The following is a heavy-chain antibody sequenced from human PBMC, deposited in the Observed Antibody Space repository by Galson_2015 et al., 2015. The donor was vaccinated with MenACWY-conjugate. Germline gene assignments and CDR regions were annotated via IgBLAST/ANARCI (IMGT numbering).Heavy chain of an antibody. CDR2: IIPIFGAA. J-gene: IGHJ5*02. Sequence: SVKVSCKASGGTFSSYGISWVRQAPGQGLEWMGAIIPIFGAANYAQRFQGRVTMTADESTTTAYMELSSLRSEDTAVYYCARDGHSSTWNQYNWFDPLGPGNPGHRLL. V-gene: IGHV1-69*13. CDR3: ARDGHSSTWNQYNWFDP. CDR1: GGTFSSYG. D-gene: IGHD6-13*01.